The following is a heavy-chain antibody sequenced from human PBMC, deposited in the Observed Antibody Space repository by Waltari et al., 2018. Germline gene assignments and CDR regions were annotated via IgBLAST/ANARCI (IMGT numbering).Heavy chain of an antibody. Sequence: LQLQASVPGLVKPSETLSLTFTVPGGPIISSSYYWGWIRQPPGKGLEWIGSIYYSGSTYYNPSLKSRVTISVDTSKNQFSLKLSSVTAADTAVYYCARETRTGTTLYWGQGTLVTVSS. CDR3: ARETRTGTTLY. CDR2: IYYSGST. J-gene: IGHJ4*02. CDR1: GGPIISSSYY. V-gene: IGHV4-39*07. D-gene: IGHD1-7*01.